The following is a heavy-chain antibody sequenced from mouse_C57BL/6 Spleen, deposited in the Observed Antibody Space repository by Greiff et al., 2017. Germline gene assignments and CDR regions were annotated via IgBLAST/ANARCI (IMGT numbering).Heavy chain of an antibody. V-gene: IGHV1-69*01. CDR3: ARGYGNYFAY. D-gene: IGHD2-10*02. CDR1: GYTFTSYW. Sequence: QVQLQQPGAELVMPGASVKLSCKASGYTFTSYWMHWVKQRPGQGLEWIGEIDPSDSYTNYNQQFKGKSTLTVDKSSSTAYMQLSSLTSEDSAVYYCARGYGNYFAYWGQGTLVTVSA. J-gene: IGHJ3*01. CDR2: IDPSDSYT.